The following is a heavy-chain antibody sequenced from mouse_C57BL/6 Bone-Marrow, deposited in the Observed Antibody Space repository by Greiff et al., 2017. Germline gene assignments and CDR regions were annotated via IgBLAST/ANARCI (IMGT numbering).Heavy chain of an antibody. CDR1: GFSLTSYG. V-gene: IGHV2-6-1*01. D-gene: IGHD2-2*01. CDR2: IWSDGST. J-gene: IGHJ4*01. CDR3: ARHLYYGYDDYYAMDY. Sequence: QVQLKESGPGLVAPSQSLSITCTVSGFSLTSYGVHWVRQPPGKGLEWLVVIWSDGSTTYNSALKSRLSISKDNSKSQVFLKMNSLQTDDTAMYYCARHLYYGYDDYYAMDYWGQGTSVTVSS.